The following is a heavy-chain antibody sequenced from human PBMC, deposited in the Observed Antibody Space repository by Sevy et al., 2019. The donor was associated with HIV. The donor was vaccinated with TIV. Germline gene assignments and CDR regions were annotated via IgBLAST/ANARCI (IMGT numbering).Heavy chain of an antibody. D-gene: IGHD1-26*01. CDR3: ARRAPGLDY. Sequence: GESLKISCKVSGYRFTSYGIAWVRQMPGRGLECMGIIYPGDSDTRYSPSFEGQVTFSVDKSISTAYLQWSSLKDSDTAMYYCARRAPGLDYWGQGTLVTVSS. CDR2: IYPGDSDT. CDR1: GYRFTSYG. J-gene: IGHJ4*02. V-gene: IGHV5-51*01.